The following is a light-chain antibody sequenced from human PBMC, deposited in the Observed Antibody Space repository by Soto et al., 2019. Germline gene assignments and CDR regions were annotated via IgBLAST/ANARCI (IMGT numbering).Light chain of an antibody. J-gene: IGKJ1*01. Sequence: EIVMTKSPATLSVSPGERTTLSCRASQSLSNNLAWYQQKPGQAPRLLIYDASTRATGIPARFSGSGSGTEFTLTISSLQSEDFAVYYCQQYGNWPSFGQGTKVEIK. CDR3: QQYGNWPS. CDR1: QSLSNN. CDR2: DAS. V-gene: IGKV3-15*01.